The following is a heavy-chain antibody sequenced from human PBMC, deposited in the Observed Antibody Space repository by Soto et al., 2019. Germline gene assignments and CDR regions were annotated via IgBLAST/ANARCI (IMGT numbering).Heavy chain of an antibody. CDR2: IDAGNGNT. Sequence: ASVKVSCKASGYTFTGYAMHWVRQAPGQRLEWMGWIDAGNGNTKYSQKFQGRVTITRDTSASTAYMELSSLRSEDTAVYYCARSIVVVTALDYWGQGTLVTGSS. J-gene: IGHJ4*02. V-gene: IGHV1-3*01. CDR1: GYTFTGYA. CDR3: ARSIVVVTALDY. D-gene: IGHD2-21*02.